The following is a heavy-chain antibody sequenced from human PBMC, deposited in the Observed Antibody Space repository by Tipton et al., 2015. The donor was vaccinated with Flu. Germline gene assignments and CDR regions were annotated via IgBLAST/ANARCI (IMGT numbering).Heavy chain of an antibody. CDR2: INHSGGT. J-gene: IGHJ4*02. CDR1: GGSFSDYY. D-gene: IGHD2-15*01. Sequence: TLSLTCAVYGGSFSDYYWSWIRQPPGKGLEWIGEINHSGGTDYNPSLKSRVTMSIDTSKSQFSLKLSSVTAADTAISSCARSSRSCGGSTCYPLDYWGQGTLVTVSS. CDR3: ARSSRSCGGSTCYPLDY. V-gene: IGHV4-34*01.